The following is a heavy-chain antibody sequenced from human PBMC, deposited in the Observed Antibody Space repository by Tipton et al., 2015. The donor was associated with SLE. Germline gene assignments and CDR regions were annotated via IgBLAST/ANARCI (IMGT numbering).Heavy chain of an antibody. V-gene: IGHV3-30*02. J-gene: IGHJ4*02. D-gene: IGHD3-16*01. Sequence: LSLTCAVYGGSLSGYYWSWIRQAPGKGLEWVAFIRADGSNKDYADSVKGRFTISRDNSKNTLYLQMNRLRVEDTAVYYCAGGTGAYFDHWGQGTLVTVSS. CDR2: IRADGSNK. CDR3: AGGTGAYFDH. CDR1: GGSLSGYY.